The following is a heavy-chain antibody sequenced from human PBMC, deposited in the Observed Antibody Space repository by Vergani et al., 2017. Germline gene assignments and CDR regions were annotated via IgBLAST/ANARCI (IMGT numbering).Heavy chain of an antibody. J-gene: IGHJ4*02. D-gene: IGHD5-18*01. V-gene: IGHV3-30*02. Sequence: QVQLVESGGGVVQPGGSLRLSCAASGFTFSSYGMHWVRQAPGKGREWVAFIRYDGSNKYYADSVKGRFTISRDNSKNTLYLQMNSLRAEDTAVYYCAKERIQLWPGPFDYWSQGTLVTVSS. CDR1: GFTFSSYG. CDR3: AKERIQLWPGPFDY. CDR2: IRYDGSNK.